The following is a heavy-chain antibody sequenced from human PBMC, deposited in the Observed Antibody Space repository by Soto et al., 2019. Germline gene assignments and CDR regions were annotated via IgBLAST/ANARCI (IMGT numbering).Heavy chain of an antibody. V-gene: IGHV3-23*01. CDR1: GFTFSSYA. D-gene: IGHD2-8*01. Sequence: GGSLRLSCAASGFTFSSYAMSWVRQAPGKGLEWVSAISGSGGSTYYADSVKGRFTISRDNSKNTLYLQMNSLRAEDTAVYYCAKAPYCTNGVCSDFDYWGQGTLVTVS. CDR3: AKAPYCTNGVCSDFDY. J-gene: IGHJ4*02. CDR2: ISGSGGST.